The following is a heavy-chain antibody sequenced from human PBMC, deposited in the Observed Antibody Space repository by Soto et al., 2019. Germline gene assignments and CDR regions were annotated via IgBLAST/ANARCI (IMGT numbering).Heavy chain of an antibody. J-gene: IGHJ3*01. Sequence: GESLKISCKGSGYSFTSYWIGWVRQMPGKGLEWMGIIYPGDSDTRYSPSFQGQVTISADRSISTAYLQWSSLKASDTAMYYCARLPTVRYDSSATPDWGQGAMVTVSS. CDR1: GYSFTSYW. D-gene: IGHD3-22*01. V-gene: IGHV5-51*01. CDR3: ARLPTVRYDSSATPD. CDR2: IYPGDSDT.